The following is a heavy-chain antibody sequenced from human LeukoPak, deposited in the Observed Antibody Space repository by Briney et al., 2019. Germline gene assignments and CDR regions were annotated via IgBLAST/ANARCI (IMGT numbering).Heavy chain of an antibody. CDR2: ITNSGFST. D-gene: IGHD5-18*01. V-gene: IGHV3-64D*06. CDR1: GFTFSGYS. CDR3: VKRSGYNYDY. J-gene: IGHJ4*02. Sequence: PGGSLRLSCSASGFTFSGYSMHWVRQAPGKGLEYVSAITNSGFSTYYADSVKGRFTISRDNSRSTLYLQMSSLRVEDTAVYYCVKRSGYNYDYWGQGTLVTVSS.